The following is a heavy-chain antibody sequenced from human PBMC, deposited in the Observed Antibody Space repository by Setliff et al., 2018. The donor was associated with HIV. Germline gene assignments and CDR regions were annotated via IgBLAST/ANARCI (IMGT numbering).Heavy chain of an antibody. CDR3: VRGLAAAGGYAMDV. V-gene: IGHV3-74*01. D-gene: IGHD6-13*01. J-gene: IGHJ6*02. CDR2: IKSDGSYT. Sequence: HLGGSLRLSCAASGFTFSSYWMHWVRQAPGKGLVWVSRIKSDGSYTSYADSAKGRFTISRDNAKNTLHLQMNSLRAEDTAVYYCVRGLAAAGGYAMDVWGQGTTVTVSS. CDR1: GFTFSSYW.